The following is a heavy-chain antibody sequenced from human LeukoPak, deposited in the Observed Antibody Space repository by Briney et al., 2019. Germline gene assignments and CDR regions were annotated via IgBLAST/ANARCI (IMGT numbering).Heavy chain of an antibody. CDR3: AWSGSPYYFDY. CDR1: GRSISSSSYY. Sequence: SETLSLTCTVSGRSISSSSYYWGWIRQPPGKGLEWIGGIYYSGSTYYNPSLKSRVTISVDTSKNQFSLKLSSVTAADTAVYYCAWSGSPYYFDYWGQGTLVTVSS. J-gene: IGHJ4*02. CDR2: IYYSGST. V-gene: IGHV4-39*01. D-gene: IGHD3-3*01.